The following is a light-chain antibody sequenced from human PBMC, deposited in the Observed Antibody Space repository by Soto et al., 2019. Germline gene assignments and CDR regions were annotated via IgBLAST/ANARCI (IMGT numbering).Light chain of an antibody. CDR2: DAS. Sequence: EIVLTQSPATLSLSPGERATLSCRASQSVGNYLAWYQQKPGQAPRLLIYDASNRATGVPARFSGSGSGTDFPLPIRSLEPEDFAVSLCQQRSNFPLWSFGQGTKLQIK. CDR1: QSVGNY. CDR3: QQRSNFPLWS. V-gene: IGKV3-11*01. J-gene: IGKJ1*01.